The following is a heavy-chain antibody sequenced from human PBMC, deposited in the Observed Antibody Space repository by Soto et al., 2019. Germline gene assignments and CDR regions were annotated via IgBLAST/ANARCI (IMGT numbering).Heavy chain of an antibody. CDR1: GFTVTSYW. CDR3: ARGNTGYGNFDY. J-gene: IGHJ4*02. Sequence: DVQLVESGGGIVQPGGSLRLSCAASGFTVTSYWMHWVRQAPGKGLVWVSRTSPAGSSTYYADFVRGRFTISKDTAKNTLDLQINSLGGEDPAVYYCARGNTGYGNFDYWGQGTLVTVSS. V-gene: IGHV3-74*01. D-gene: IGHD5-12*01. CDR2: TSPAGSST.